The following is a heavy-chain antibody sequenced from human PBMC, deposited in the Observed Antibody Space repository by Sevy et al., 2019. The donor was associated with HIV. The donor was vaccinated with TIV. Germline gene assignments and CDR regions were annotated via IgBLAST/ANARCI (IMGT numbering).Heavy chain of an antibody. V-gene: IGHV3-30*04. CDR1: GFTFSSYA. CDR3: ARPASEGDDYYYYGMDV. Sequence: GGSLRLSCAASGFTFSSYAMHWVRQAPGKGLEWVAVISYDGSNKYYADSVKGRFTISRDNSKNTLYLQMNSLRAEDTAAYYCARPASEGDDYYYYGMDVWGQGTTVTVSS. J-gene: IGHJ6*02. D-gene: IGHD3-16*01. CDR2: ISYDGSNK.